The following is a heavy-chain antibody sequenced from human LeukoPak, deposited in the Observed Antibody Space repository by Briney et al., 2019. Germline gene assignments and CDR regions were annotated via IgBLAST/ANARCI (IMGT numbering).Heavy chain of an antibody. CDR3: ARVDTAMALDY. V-gene: IGHV3-74*01. Sequence: GGSLRLSCAASGFTFSSYWMHWVRQAPGKGLVWVSGISDDGSTTNYADSVKGRCTISRDNAKKTLYLQMNSLRAEDTAVYYCARVDTAMALDYWGQGTLVTVSS. CDR2: ISDDGSTT. D-gene: IGHD5-18*01. J-gene: IGHJ4*02. CDR1: GFTFSSYW.